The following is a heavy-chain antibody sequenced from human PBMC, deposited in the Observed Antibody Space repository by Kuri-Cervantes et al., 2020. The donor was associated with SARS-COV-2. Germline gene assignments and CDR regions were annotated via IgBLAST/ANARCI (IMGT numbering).Heavy chain of an antibody. V-gene: IGHV4-39*07. D-gene: IGHD3-10*01. CDR1: GGSISSSSYY. J-gene: IGHJ3*02. Sequence: SETLSLTCTVSGGSISSSSYYWGWIRQPPGKGLEWIGSIYYSGSTYYNPSLKSRVTIPVDTSKNQFSLKLSSVTAADTAVYFCARENYYAIGGRAFDIWGQGTMVTVSS. CDR2: IYYSGST. CDR3: ARENYYAIGGRAFDI.